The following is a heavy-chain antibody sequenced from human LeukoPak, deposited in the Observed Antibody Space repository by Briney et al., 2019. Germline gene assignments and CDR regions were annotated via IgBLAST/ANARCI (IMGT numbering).Heavy chain of an antibody. V-gene: IGHV1-18*01. Sequence: GASVKVSCKASGYTFTSYGISWVRQAPGQGLEWMGWISAYNGNTNYAQKLQGRVTMTTDTSTSTAYMELRSLRSDDTAVYYCARERGGMSGYAHDYGMDVWGQGTTVTVSS. CDR1: GYTFTSYG. J-gene: IGHJ6*02. CDR2: ISAYNGNT. CDR3: ARERGGMSGYAHDYGMDV. D-gene: IGHD5-12*01.